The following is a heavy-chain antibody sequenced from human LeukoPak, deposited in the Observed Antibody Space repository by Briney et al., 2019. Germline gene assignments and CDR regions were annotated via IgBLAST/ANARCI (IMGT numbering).Heavy chain of an antibody. CDR2: IVPNSGGT. Sequence: ASVKVSCKTSGYSFTDYYIHWVRQAPRQGLEWMGWIVPNSGGTNYAQKLQGRVTMTRDTSIRTAYMDLSRLTYDDTAVYYCVTLGATSFDYWGQGTLVTVSP. J-gene: IGHJ4*02. CDR1: GYSFTDYY. CDR3: VTLGATSFDY. D-gene: IGHD5-12*01. V-gene: IGHV1-2*02.